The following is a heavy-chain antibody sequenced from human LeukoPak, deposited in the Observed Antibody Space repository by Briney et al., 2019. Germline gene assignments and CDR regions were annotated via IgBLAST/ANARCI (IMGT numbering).Heavy chain of an antibody. V-gene: IGHV4-34*10. D-gene: IGHD6-25*01. CDR1: GFTFNSYG. Sequence: PGGSLRLSCAASGFTFNSYGMHWIRQPPGKGLEWIGEVHLDGRTNFNPSLKSRLTMSVDLSENHVSLKLTSVTAADTAVYYCAREGGFYRPLDYSGQGTLVTVSS. J-gene: IGHJ4*02. CDR2: VHLDGRT. CDR3: AREGGFYRPLDY.